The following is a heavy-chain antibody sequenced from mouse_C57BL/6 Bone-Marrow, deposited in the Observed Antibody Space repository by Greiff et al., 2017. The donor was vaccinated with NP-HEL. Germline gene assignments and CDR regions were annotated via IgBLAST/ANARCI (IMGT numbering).Heavy chain of an antibody. CDR3: ARRRTPNYYGSSFAY. CDR2: IYPRDGST. Sequence: VQLQQSGPELVKPGASVKLSCKASGYTFTSYDINWVKQRPGQGLEWIGWIYPRDGSTKYNEKFKGKATLTVDTSSSTAYMELHSLTSEDSAVYFCARRRTPNYYGSSFAYWGQGTLVTVSA. V-gene: IGHV1-85*01. D-gene: IGHD1-1*01. CDR1: GYTFTSYD. J-gene: IGHJ3*01.